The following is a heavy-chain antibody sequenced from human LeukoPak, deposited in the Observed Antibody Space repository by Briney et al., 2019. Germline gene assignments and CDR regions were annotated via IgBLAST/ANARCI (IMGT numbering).Heavy chain of an antibody. J-gene: IGHJ4*02. Sequence: SETLSLTCTVSGGSISSYYWSWIRQPPGKGLEWIGYIYYSGSTNYNPSLKSRVTISVDTSKNQFSLKLSSVTAADTAVYYCARWLQMGGDYFDYWGQGTLVTVSS. CDR3: ARWLQMGGDYFDY. CDR2: IYYSGST. CDR1: GGSISSYY. V-gene: IGHV4-59*01. D-gene: IGHD5-24*01.